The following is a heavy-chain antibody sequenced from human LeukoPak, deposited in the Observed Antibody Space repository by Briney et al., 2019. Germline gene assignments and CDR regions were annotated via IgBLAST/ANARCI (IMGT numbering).Heavy chain of an antibody. CDR2: IYYSGST. Sequence: SATLSLTCTVSGGSISSYYWSWIRQPPGKGLEWIGYIYYSGSTNYNPSLKSRVTISVDTSKNQFSLKLSSVTAADTAVYYCARRQRYCIGVSCYSAYGMDVWGQGTTVTVSS. V-gene: IGHV4-59*08. CDR3: ARRQRYCIGVSCYSAYGMDV. D-gene: IGHD2-15*01. CDR1: GGSISSYY. J-gene: IGHJ6*02.